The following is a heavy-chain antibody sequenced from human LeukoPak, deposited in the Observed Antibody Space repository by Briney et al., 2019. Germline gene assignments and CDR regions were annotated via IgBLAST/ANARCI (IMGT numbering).Heavy chain of an antibody. D-gene: IGHD1-26*01. J-gene: IGHJ5*02. CDR1: GGSISSYY. CDR2: IYTSGST. V-gene: IGHV4-4*07. CDR3: ARTGDSGSYSNWFDP. Sequence: SETLSLTCTVSGGSISSYYWSWIRQPAGKGLEWIGRIYTSGSTNYNPSLKSRVTISVDTSKNQFSLKLSSVTAADTAVYYCARTGDSGSYSNWFDPWGQGTLVTVSS.